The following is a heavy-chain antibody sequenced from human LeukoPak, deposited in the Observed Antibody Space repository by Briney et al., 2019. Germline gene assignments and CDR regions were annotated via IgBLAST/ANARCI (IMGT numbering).Heavy chain of an antibody. Sequence: ASVKVSCKASGYTFSDYSVNWVRQAPGQGLEWMGRINPKTGGRVYAQKFRGRVTMTRDTSITTAYMELSSLRSDDTAVYYWARDTARWDIVVVPAAMPDWGQGTLVTVSS. V-gene: IGHV1-2*02. J-gene: IGHJ4*02. CDR1: GYTFSDYS. CDR2: INPKTGGR. D-gene: IGHD2-2*01. CDR3: ARDTARWDIVVVPAAMPD.